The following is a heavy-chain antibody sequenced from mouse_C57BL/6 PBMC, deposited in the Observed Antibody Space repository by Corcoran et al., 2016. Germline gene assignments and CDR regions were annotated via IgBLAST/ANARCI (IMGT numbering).Heavy chain of an antibody. CDR2: IYPGSGNT. V-gene: IGHV1-76*01. Sequence: QVQLKQSGAELVRPGASVKLSCKASGYTFTDYYINWVKQRPGQGLEWIARIYPGSGNTYYNEKFKGKATLTAEKSSSTAYMQLSSLTSADSAVYFCARSGVLLRSRFDYWGQGTTLTVSS. J-gene: IGHJ2*01. D-gene: IGHD1-1*01. CDR3: ARSGVLLRSRFDY. CDR1: GYTFTDYY.